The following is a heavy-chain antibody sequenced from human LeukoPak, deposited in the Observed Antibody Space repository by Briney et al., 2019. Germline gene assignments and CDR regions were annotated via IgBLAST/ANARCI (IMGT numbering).Heavy chain of an antibody. V-gene: IGHV3-15*01. D-gene: IGHD3-22*01. CDR3: TTDPFRYYYDSSGYYYRVDAFGI. Sequence: PGGSLRLSCAASGFTFKNAWMSWVRQAPGKGLEWVGRIKSKTDGGTTDYAAPVKGRFTISRDDAKTTLYLQMNSLKTEDTAVYYCTTDPFRYYYDSSGYYYRVDAFGIWGQGTMVTVSS. CDR2: IKSKTDGGTT. CDR1: GFTFKNAW. J-gene: IGHJ3*02.